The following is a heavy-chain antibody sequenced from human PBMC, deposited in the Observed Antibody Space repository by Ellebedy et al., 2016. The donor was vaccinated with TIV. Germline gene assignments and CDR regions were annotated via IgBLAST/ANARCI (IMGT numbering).Heavy chain of an antibody. J-gene: IGHJ4*02. D-gene: IGHD3-10*01. V-gene: IGHV3-74*01. CDR3: AGAIHHDSSSGTPLDY. Sequence: GESLKISCVASEFTFSYYWMNWVRQAPGKGLVWGSRINSDGSSRTHADSVQGRFTISRDNAKNTLYLQMNSLRAEDTAVYYCAGAIHHDSSSGTPLDYWGQGTLVTVSS. CDR1: EFTFSYYW. CDR2: INSDGSSR.